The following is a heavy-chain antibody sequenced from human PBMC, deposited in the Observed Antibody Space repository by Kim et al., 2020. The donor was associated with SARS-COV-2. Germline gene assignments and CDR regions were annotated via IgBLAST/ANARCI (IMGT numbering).Heavy chain of an antibody. Sequence: DSVKGRFTISRDNSKNTLYLQMNSLRAEATAVYYCAKESSIPELPNLFDYWGQGTLVTVSS. V-gene: IGHV3-30*02. J-gene: IGHJ4*02. CDR3: AKESSIPELPNLFDY. D-gene: IGHD1-26*01.